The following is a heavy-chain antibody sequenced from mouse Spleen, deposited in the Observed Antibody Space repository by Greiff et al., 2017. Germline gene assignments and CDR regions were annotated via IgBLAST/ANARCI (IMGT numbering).Heavy chain of an antibody. CDR2: ISYDGSN. D-gene: IGHD2-1*01. CDR1: GYSITSGYY. J-gene: IGHJ4*01. CDR3: GTYGNYVFYAMDY. V-gene: IGHV3-6*01. Sequence: EVHLVESGPGLVKPSQSLSLTCSVTGYSITSGYYWNWIRQFPGNKLEWMGYISYDGSNNYNPSLKNRISITRDTSKNQFFLKLNSVTTEDTATYYCGTYGNYVFYAMDYWGQGTSVTVSS.